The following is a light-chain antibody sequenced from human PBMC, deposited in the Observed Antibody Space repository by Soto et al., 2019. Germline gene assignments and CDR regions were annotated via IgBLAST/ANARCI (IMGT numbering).Light chain of an antibody. Sequence: IQMTLSPFTLSAYVGDRVTITCRASQSISTWVAWYQQKPGKAPKLLIYAASSLQSGVPSRFSGSGSGTDFTLTISSLQPEDFATYYCLQDYNYPSTFGQGTKVDIK. J-gene: IGKJ1*01. CDR3: LQDYNYPST. CDR2: AAS. CDR1: QSISTW. V-gene: IGKV1-6*01.